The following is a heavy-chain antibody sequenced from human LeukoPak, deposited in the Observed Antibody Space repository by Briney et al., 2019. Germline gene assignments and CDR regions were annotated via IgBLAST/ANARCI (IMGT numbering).Heavy chain of an antibody. Sequence: ASAKVSCKASGDTFTSYGISWVRQAPGQGLEWMGWISAYNGNTNYAQKLQGRVTMTTDTSTSTAYMELRSLRSDDTAVYYCARGVDTAMVAREYYYYYMDVRGKGTTVTVSS. CDR2: ISAYNGNT. CDR1: GDTFTSYG. D-gene: IGHD5-18*01. V-gene: IGHV1-18*01. CDR3: ARGVDTAMVAREYYYYYMDV. J-gene: IGHJ6*03.